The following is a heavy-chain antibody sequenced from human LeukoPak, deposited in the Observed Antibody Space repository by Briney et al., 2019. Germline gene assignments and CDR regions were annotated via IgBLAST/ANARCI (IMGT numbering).Heavy chain of an antibody. Sequence: SETLSLTCAVYGRSFSGYYWSWIRQPPGKGLEWIGEINHSGSTNYNPSLKSRVTISVDTSKNQFSLKLSSVTAADTAVYYCAREVATEGNYYGMDVWGQGTTVTVSS. CDR1: GRSFSGYY. CDR3: AREVATEGNYYGMDV. CDR2: INHSGST. D-gene: IGHD5-12*01. J-gene: IGHJ6*02. V-gene: IGHV4-34*01.